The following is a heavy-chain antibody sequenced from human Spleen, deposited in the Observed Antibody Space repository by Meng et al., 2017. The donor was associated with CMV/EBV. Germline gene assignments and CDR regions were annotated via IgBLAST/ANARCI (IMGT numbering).Heavy chain of an antibody. Sequence: FSRYAISWVRQAPGQGLEWMGGIIPIFGTANYAQKFQGRVTITTDESTSTAYMELSSLRSEDTAVYYCARSSDGYGCSSTGCYYFDYWGQGTLVTVSS. CDR2: IIPIFGTA. D-gene: IGHD2-2*01. CDR3: ARSSDGYGCSSTGCYYFDY. J-gene: IGHJ4*02. CDR1: FSRYA. V-gene: IGHV1-69*05.